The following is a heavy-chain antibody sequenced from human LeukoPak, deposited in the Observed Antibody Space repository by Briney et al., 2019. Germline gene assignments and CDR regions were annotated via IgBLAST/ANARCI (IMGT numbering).Heavy chain of an antibody. J-gene: IGHJ4*02. V-gene: IGHV1-69*04. CDR3: ARDKCDEGCYSEFNYFDS. CDR2: IIPLFDIT. D-gene: IGHD2-21*02. Sequence: EASVKVSCKASGGTFNSYAISWVRQAPGQGLEWMGRIIPLFDITNYARKFQGRVTITADKSTSTAYMELSSLNSEDTAVYYCARDKCDEGCYSEFNYFDSWGQGTLVTVSS. CDR1: GGTFNSYA.